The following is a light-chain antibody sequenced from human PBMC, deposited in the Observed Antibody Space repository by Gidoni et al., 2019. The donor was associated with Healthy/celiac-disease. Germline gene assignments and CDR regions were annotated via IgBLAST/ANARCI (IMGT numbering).Light chain of an antibody. Sequence: DIVMTQSPDSLAVSLGERATINCKSSQSVSYSSNNKNYLAWYQQKPGKPPKLLIYWASTRESGVPDRFSGSGSGTDFTLTISSLQAEDVAVYYCQQYYSTPPYTFGGGTKVEIK. CDR3: QQYYSTPPYT. V-gene: IGKV4-1*01. CDR2: WAS. CDR1: QSVSYSSNNKNY. J-gene: IGKJ4*01.